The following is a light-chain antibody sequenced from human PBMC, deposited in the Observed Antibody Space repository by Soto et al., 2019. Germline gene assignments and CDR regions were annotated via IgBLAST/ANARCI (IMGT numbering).Light chain of an antibody. CDR2: EVS. CDR1: SSDVGGYNY. CDR3: SSYTSSSTPYV. J-gene: IGLJ1*01. Sequence: QSALTQPASVSGSPGQSITISCTGTSSDVGGYNYVSWYQQHPGKAPKPMIYEVSNRPSGVSNRFSGSKSGNTASLTISGLQAEDDADYYCSSYTSSSTPYVFGTGTKLTVL. V-gene: IGLV2-14*01.